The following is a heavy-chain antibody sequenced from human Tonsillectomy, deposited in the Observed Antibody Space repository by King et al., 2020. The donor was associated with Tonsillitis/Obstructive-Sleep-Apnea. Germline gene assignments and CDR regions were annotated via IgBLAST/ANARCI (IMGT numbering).Heavy chain of an antibody. Sequence: QLVQSGAEVKKPGESLKLSCKGSGYSFTSYWIAWVRQMPGKGLEWMWLIYGGDSDTKYSQSFQGQVTISADKSISTAYLQWSSLKASDSAMYYCGRTGGYCRGNNCSNYYNLFDVWGQGTTVTVSS. D-gene: IGHD2-15*01. CDR3: GRTGGYCRGNNCSNYYNLFDV. J-gene: IGHJ6*02. CDR2: IYGGDSDT. V-gene: IGHV5-51*03. CDR1: GYSFTSYW.